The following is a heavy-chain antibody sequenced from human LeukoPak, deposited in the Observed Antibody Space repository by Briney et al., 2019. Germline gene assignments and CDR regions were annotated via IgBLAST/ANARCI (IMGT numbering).Heavy chain of an antibody. CDR1: GFTFSSYA. V-gene: IGHV4-59*08. J-gene: IGHJ3*02. Sequence: GSLRLSCAASGFTFSSYAMSWIRQPPGKGLEWIGYIYYSGSTNYNPSLKSRVTISVDTSKNQFSLKLSSVTAADTAVYYCARLSLDAFDIWGQGTMVTVSS. CDR2: IYYSGST. CDR3: ARLSLDAFDI.